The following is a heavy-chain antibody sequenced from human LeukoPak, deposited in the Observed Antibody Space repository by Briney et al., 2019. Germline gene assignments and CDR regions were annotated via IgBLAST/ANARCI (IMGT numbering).Heavy chain of an antibody. D-gene: IGHD3-3*01. CDR3: ARDNGDFWSGYQYNWFDP. CDR1: GGTCSSYA. J-gene: IGHJ5*02. CDR2: IIPIFGTG. Sequence: ASVKVSGKASGGTCSSYAISWVRQAPGQGLEWMGGIIPIFGTGNYAQKFQGRVTITADKSTSTAYMELSSLRSEDTAVYYCARDNGDFWSGYQYNWFDPWGQGTLVTVSS. V-gene: IGHV1-69*06.